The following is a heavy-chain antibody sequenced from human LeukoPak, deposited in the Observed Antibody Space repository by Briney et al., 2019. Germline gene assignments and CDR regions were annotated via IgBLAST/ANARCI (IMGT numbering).Heavy chain of an antibody. V-gene: IGHV3-21*01. J-gene: IGHJ6*02. CDR3: ASNTISLGPYYYYGMDV. D-gene: IGHD3-9*01. CDR2: ISGGSDYI. Sequence: PGGSLRLSCAVSGSTFNTYSVNWVRQAPGKGLEWVSSISGGSDYIYYADSVKGRFSISRDNARNSLYLQMISLRAEDTALYYCASNTISLGPYYYYGMDVWGQGTTVTVSS. CDR1: GSTFNTYS.